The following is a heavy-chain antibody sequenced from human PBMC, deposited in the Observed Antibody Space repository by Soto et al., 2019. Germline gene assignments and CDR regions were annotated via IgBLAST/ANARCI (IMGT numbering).Heavy chain of an antibody. Sequence: PGGSLRLSCAASGFTFSSYSMNWVRQAPGKGLEWVSSISSSSSYIYYADSVKGRFTISRDNAKNSLYLQRNSLRAEDTAVYYCARVDCTNGVCYPQWLGGGFGYWGQGTLVTVSS. CDR3: ARVDCTNGVCYPQWLGGGFGY. J-gene: IGHJ4*02. CDR2: ISSSSSYI. D-gene: IGHD2-8*01. CDR1: GFTFSSYS. V-gene: IGHV3-21*01.